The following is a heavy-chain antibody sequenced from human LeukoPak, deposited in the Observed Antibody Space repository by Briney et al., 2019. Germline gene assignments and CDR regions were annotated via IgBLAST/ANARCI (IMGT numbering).Heavy chain of an antibody. J-gene: IGHJ6*03. Sequence: ASVRVSCKASGYTFTGYYMHWVRQAPGQGLEWMGWINPNSGGTNYAQKFQGWVTMTRDTSISTAYMELSRLRSDDTAVYYCARLTTVRVHYYYYMDVWGKGTTVTVSS. CDR1: GYTFTGYY. D-gene: IGHD4-11*01. CDR3: ARLTTVRVHYYYYMDV. V-gene: IGHV1-2*04. CDR2: INPNSGGT.